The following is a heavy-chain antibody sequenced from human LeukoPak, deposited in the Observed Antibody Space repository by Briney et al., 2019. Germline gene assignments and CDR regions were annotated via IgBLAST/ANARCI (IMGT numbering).Heavy chain of an antibody. CDR2: ISSSGSTI. J-gene: IGHJ6*02. CDR1: GFTFSSYE. V-gene: IGHV3-48*03. Sequence: GALRLSCAASGFTFSSYEMNWVRQAPGKGLEWVSYISSSGSTIYYADSVKGRFTISRDNAKNSLYLQMNSLRAEDTAVYYCARADTKLGYYYGMDVWGQGTTVTVSS. CDR3: ARADTKLGYYYGMDV. D-gene: IGHD5-18*01.